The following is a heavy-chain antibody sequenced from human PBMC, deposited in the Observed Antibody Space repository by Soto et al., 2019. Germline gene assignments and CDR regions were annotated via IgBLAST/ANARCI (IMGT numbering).Heavy chain of an antibody. D-gene: IGHD2-2*01. J-gene: IGHJ6*02. Sequence: QVQLQESGPGLVKPSQTLSLTCTVSGGSISSGGYYWSWIRQHPGKGLEWIGYIYYSGSTYYNPSLKSRVTISVDTSKNQFSLKLSSVTAADTAVYYCARTVVVPAAIVRDYYYGMDVWGQGTTVSVSS. CDR1: GGSISSGGYY. CDR3: ARTVVVPAAIVRDYYYGMDV. CDR2: IYYSGST. V-gene: IGHV4-31*03.